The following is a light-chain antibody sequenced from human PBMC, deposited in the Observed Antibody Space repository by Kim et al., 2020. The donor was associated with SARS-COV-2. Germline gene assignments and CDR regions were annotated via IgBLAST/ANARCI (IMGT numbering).Light chain of an antibody. Sequence: EIVLTQSPGTLSLSPGERATLSCRASQRVSSNYLAWYQQKPGQAPRLLIYGASGRATGIPDRFSGSGSGTDFTLTISRLEPEDFAVYYCQQYVNSLWTFGQGTKVDIK. CDR3: QQYVNSLWT. V-gene: IGKV3-20*01. J-gene: IGKJ1*01. CDR1: QRVSSNY. CDR2: GAS.